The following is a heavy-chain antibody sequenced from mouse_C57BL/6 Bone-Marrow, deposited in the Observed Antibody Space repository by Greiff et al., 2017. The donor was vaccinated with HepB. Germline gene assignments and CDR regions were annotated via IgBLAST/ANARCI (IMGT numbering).Heavy chain of an antibody. CDR3: TTGAY. J-gene: IGHJ3*01. CDR1: GYTFTSYW. V-gene: IGHV14-4*01. CDR2: IDPENGDT. Sequence: VQLQQPGAELVMPGASVKLSCKASGYTFTSYWMHWVKQRPEQGLEWIGWIDPENGDTEYASKFQGKATITADTSSNTAYLQLSSLTSEDTAVYYCTTGAYWGQGTLVTVSA.